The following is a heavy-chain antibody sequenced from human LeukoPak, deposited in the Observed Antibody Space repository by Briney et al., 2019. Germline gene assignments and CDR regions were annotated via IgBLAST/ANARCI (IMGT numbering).Heavy chain of an antibody. CDR3: ARLPTADAFDI. CDR2: MNPNSGNT. CDR1: GYTFTSYD. V-gene: IGHV1-8*01. Sequence: GASVKVSCKASGYTFTSYDINWLRQASGQGLEWMGWMNPNSGNTGYAQKFQGRVTITRNTSISTAYMELSSLRSEDTAVYYCARLPTADAFDIWGQGTMVTVSS. J-gene: IGHJ3*02. D-gene: IGHD4-17*01.